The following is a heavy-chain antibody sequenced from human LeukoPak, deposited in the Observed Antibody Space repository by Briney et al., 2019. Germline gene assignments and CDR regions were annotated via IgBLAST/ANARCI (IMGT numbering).Heavy chain of an antibody. J-gene: IGHJ5*01. V-gene: IGHV3-74*01. Sequence: PGGSLRLSCAVSGFTLSSNWMHWVRHVPGKGLVWFSRIDDVGSGTSYADSVKGRFTISRDDAKNTVYLQMNSLRAEDTAVYYCATVFDFWGQGTLVTVSS. CDR1: GFTLSSNW. CDR2: IDDVGSGT. CDR3: ATVFDF. D-gene: IGHD2-21*02.